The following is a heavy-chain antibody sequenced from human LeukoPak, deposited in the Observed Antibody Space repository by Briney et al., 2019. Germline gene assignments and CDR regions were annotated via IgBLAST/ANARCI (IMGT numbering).Heavy chain of an antibody. CDR3: ARSVTGTWDY. V-gene: IGHV3-66*01. Sequence: GGSLRLSCAASGFTFSTYSMNWVRRAPGKGLEWVSVIYSGGTTYYADSVKGRFTISRDNSKNTLYLQMNSLRAEDTAVYYCARSVTGTWDYWGQGTLVTVSS. CDR2: IYSGGTT. D-gene: IGHD6-19*01. J-gene: IGHJ4*02. CDR1: GFTFSTYS.